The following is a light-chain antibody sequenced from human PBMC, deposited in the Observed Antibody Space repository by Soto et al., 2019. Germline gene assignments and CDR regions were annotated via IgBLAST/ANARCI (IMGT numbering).Light chain of an antibody. CDR3: QQSESLPLT. CDR1: QGINSW. V-gene: IGKV1D-12*01. Sequence: DIQMTQSPSSVSASVGDRVTITCRASQGINSWLAWYQQKPGKAPKLLIYSTSNLKSGVPSRCSGSGSGTDFTLTITSLQPEDFATYFCQQSESLPLTFGGGTKVEIK. J-gene: IGKJ4*01. CDR2: STS.